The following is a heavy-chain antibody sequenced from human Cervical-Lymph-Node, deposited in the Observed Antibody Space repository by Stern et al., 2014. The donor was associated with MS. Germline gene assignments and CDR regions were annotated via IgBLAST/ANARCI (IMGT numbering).Heavy chain of an antibody. CDR1: GFTFSSYA. V-gene: IGHV3-23*04. Sequence: EMQLVESGGGLVQPGGSLRLSCAASGFTFSSYAMTWVRQAPGKGLEWVSVISGIGDNIHYADSVKGRFTISRDRSKNTVHLQMNSLRAEDSAVYYCARGIDYWGQGSLVTVSS. CDR3: ARGIDY. J-gene: IGHJ4*02. CDR2: ISGIGDNI.